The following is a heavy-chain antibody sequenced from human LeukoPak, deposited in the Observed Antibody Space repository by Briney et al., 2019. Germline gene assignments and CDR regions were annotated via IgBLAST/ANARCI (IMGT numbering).Heavy chain of an antibody. D-gene: IGHD5-18*01. Sequence: GGSLRLSCAASGFTFSRYSMNWVRQAPGKGLEWVSSISSSSSYIYYADSVKGRFTISRDNAKNSLYLQMNSLRAEDTAVYYCAREDSYGPYYFDYWGQGTLVTVSS. CDR2: ISSSSSYI. J-gene: IGHJ4*02. V-gene: IGHV3-21*01. CDR3: AREDSYGPYYFDY. CDR1: GFTFSRYS.